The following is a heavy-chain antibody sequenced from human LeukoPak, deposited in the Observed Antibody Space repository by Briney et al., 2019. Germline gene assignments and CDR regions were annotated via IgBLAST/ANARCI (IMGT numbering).Heavy chain of an antibody. CDR1: GYTFTSYG. CDR2: ISAYNGNT. CDR3: ARGIGYDSSGNDAFDI. Sequence: ASVKVSCKASGYTFTSYGISWVRQAPGQGLEWMGWISAYNGNTNYAQKLQGRVTMTTDTSTSTAYMELSSLRSGDTAVYYCARGIGYDSSGNDAFDIWGQGTMVTVSS. V-gene: IGHV1-18*01. J-gene: IGHJ3*02. D-gene: IGHD3-22*01.